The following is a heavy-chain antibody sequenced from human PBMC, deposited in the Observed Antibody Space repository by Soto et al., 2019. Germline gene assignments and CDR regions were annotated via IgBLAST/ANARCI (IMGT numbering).Heavy chain of an antibody. CDR2: INAGNGDT. J-gene: IGHJ4*02. D-gene: IGHD3-22*01. Sequence: ASVKVSCKAPGYTFTIYPMRWVRQAPGQGLEWMGWINAGNGDTKNSQKFQGRVTITRDTSASTAYMELSSLRSEDTAVYYCARDWTHYDSSGPGDYWGQGTLVTVSS. CDR1: GYTFTIYP. V-gene: IGHV1-3*01. CDR3: ARDWTHYDSSGPGDY.